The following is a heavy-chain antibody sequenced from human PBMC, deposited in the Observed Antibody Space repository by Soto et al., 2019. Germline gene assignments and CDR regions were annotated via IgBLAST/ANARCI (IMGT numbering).Heavy chain of an antibody. CDR2: IVPLFGSA. J-gene: IGHJ6*02. CDR1: GGTFSDYA. V-gene: IGHV1-69*01. CDR3: ARGLWISHNGVNYFDLGMDV. D-gene: IGHD5-12*01. Sequence: QVQLVQSGAEVKKPGSAVKVSCKASGGTFSDYAIMWVRQAPGQGLEWMGGIVPLFGSANYAHKVQGRVIITADESRSTSYMELSSLRSDDTAVYYCARGLWISHNGVNYFDLGMDVWGQGTTVTVS.